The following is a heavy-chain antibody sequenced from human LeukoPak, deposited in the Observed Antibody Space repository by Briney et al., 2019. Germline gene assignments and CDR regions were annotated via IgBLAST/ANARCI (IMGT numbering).Heavy chain of an antibody. CDR2: MNPNSGNT. Sequence: ASVKVSSKASGYTFTSYEINWVRQATGQGLEWMGWMNPNSGNTGYPQKFQGRVTMTRNTSISTAYMELSGLRSEDTAVYYCARHTEVAGKAGFDYWGQGTLVTVSS. CDR3: ARHTEVAGKAGFDY. V-gene: IGHV1-8*01. CDR1: GYTFTSYE. D-gene: IGHD6-19*01. J-gene: IGHJ4*02.